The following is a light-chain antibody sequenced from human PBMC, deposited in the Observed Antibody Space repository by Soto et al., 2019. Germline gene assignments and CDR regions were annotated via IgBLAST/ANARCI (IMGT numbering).Light chain of an antibody. V-gene: IGKV3-20*01. Sequence: EIVLTQSPGTLSLSPGESATLSCRASQSVGNNYLAWYQQKPGQAPRLLIYGASSRATGIPDRFRGSGSGTDFTLTISRLEPKDFALYYCQQYVSSPLTFGGGTKVEIK. CDR2: GAS. J-gene: IGKJ4*01. CDR1: QSVGNNY. CDR3: QQYVSSPLT.